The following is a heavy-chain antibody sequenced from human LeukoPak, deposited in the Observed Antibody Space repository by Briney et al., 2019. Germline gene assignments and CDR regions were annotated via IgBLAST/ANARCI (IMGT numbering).Heavy chain of an antibody. Sequence: GASVKVSCKASGYTFTGYYMHWVRQAPGLGLEWMGWINPNSGDTNYAQKFQGRVTMTRDKSISTAYMELSRLRSDDTAVYYCAREDSSGSYFNWFDPWGQGTLVTVSS. CDR3: AREDSSGSYFNWFDP. CDR2: INPNSGDT. CDR1: GYTFTGYY. V-gene: IGHV1-2*02. J-gene: IGHJ5*02. D-gene: IGHD3-10*01.